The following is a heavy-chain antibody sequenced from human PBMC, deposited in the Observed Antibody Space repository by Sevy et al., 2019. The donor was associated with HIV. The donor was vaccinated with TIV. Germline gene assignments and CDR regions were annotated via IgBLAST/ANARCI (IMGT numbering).Heavy chain of an antibody. V-gene: IGHV6-1*01. J-gene: IGHJ3*01. CDR2: THYRSKWYS. Sequence: KQSQTLSLTCVISGDSVSSNIAAWNWIRQSPSRGLEWLGRTHYRSKWYSDYAVSVKGRMSINPDTSRNQFTLQLNLVTPGETAVYYGARSCCSSYRFGVLCAFEFWGQGTMVTVSS. D-gene: IGHD2-2*01. CDR1: GDSVSSNIAA. CDR3: ARSCCSSYRFGVLCAFEF.